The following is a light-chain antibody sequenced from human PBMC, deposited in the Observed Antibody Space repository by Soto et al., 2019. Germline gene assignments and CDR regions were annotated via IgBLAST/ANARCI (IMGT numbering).Light chain of an antibody. CDR1: SSDVGGYNY. CDR2: EVT. CDR3: SSYTSSSTLYV. V-gene: IGLV2-14*01. Sequence: VLTQPASVSGSPGQSITISCTGTSSDVGGYNYVSWYQQHPGKAPKLMIYEVTNRPSGVSIRFSGSKSGNTASLTISGLQAEDEADYYCSSYTSSSTLYVFASGTKVTVL. J-gene: IGLJ1*01.